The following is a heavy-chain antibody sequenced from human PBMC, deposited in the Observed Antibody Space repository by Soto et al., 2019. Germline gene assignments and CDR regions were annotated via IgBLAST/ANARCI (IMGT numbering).Heavy chain of an antibody. CDR1: GYSFTSYY. CDR3: AREAAVGPIDN. D-gene: IGHD6-13*01. Sequence: QVQLVQSGAEVKKPGASVKLSCKASGYSFTSYYIDWVRQAPGQGLEWIGMINPSGGSTESAQKFQGRVTMTRDTSTITVYLELSGLIFEDTAVYFCAREAAVGPIDNWGQGTLVTVSS. CDR2: INPSGGST. V-gene: IGHV1-46*01. J-gene: IGHJ4*02.